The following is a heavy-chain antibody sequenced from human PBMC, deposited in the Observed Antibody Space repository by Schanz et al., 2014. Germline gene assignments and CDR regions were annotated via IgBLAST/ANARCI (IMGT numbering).Heavy chain of an antibody. CDR1: GYTFTSYG. CDR2: ISPYNGNT. V-gene: IGHV1-18*01. J-gene: IGHJ4*02. CDR3: ASSGAGYSSSWDFDY. D-gene: IGHD6-13*01. Sequence: QVQLVQSGDEVKKPGASVKVSCKASGYTFTSYGISWVRQAPGQGLEWMGWISPYNGNTNYAQKLQGRVTMTADTSTSTAYMDVSSLRSEDTAVYYCASSGAGYSSSWDFDYWGQGTLVTVSS.